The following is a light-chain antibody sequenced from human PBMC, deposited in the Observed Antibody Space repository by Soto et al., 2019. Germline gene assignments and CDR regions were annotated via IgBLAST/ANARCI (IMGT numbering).Light chain of an antibody. V-gene: IGLV1-44*01. Sequence: QSVLTQPPSASGTPGQRVTIACSGSSSNIGSTTVKWYQQLPGTAHKLLIYNNNQRPSGVPDRFSGSKPGTSASLAISGLQSEDEADYYCAAWDDSLNGVVFGGGTKLTVL. CDR2: NNN. J-gene: IGLJ3*02. CDR3: AAWDDSLNGVV. CDR1: SSNIGSTT.